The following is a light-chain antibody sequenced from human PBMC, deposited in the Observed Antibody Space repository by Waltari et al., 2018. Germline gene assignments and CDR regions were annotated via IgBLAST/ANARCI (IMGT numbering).Light chain of an antibody. Sequence: QSVLAQPRSASGTPGQRITISCSGSNSNIGSNTVNWYQQFPGTAPRLLIYSNNQRPSGVPDRFSASKSGSSAALAIYGLHSEDEADYYCSTWDDRLTGVVFGGGTKVTVL. V-gene: IGLV1-44*01. CDR2: SNN. CDR1: NSNIGSNT. J-gene: IGLJ2*01. CDR3: STWDDRLTGVV.